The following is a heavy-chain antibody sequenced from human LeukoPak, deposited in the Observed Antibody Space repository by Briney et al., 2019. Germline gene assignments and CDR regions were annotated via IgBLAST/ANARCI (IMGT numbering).Heavy chain of an antibody. V-gene: IGHV4-4*07. CDR2: IYTSGST. CDR1: GGSISSYY. Sequence: SETLSLTCTVSGGSISSYYWSWIRQPAGKGLEWIGRIYTSGSTNYNPFLKSRVTMSVDTSKNQFSLKLSSVTAADTAVYYCASSPESLYYMDVWGKGTTVTVSS. J-gene: IGHJ6*03. CDR3: ASSPESLYYMDV.